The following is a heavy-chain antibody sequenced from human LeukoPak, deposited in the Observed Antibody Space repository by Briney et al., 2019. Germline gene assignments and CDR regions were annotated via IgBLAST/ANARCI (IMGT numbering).Heavy chain of an antibody. CDR1: GGSISSSNW. CDR3: ARDAVVPASLLDY. V-gene: IGHV4-4*02. J-gene: IGHJ4*02. CDR2: IYHSGST. D-gene: IGHD2-2*01. Sequence: SETLSLTCAVSGGSISSSNWWSWVRPPPGKGLEWIGSIYHSGSTYYNPSLKSRVTISVDTSKNQFSLKLTSVTAADTAVYYCARDAVVPASLLDYWGQGTLVTVSS.